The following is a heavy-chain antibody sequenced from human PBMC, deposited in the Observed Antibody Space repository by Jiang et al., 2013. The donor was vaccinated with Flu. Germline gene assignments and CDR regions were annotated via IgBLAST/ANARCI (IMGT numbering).Heavy chain of an antibody. CDR2: IYPGDSDT. V-gene: IGHV5-51*01. J-gene: IGHJ4*02. D-gene: IGHD6-19*01. CDR1: GYSFPRFW. CDR3: AGHSEGPGLNPLDY. Sequence: SLKISCKGSGYSFPRFWIGWVRQMPGKGLEWMGIIYPGDSDTRYSPSFQGQVTISADKSISTAYLQWSSLKASDTAMYYCAGHSEGPGLNPLDYWGQGTLVTVSS.